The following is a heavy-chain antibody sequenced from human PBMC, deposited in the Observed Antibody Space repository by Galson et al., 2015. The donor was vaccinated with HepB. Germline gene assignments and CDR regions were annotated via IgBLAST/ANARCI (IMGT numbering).Heavy chain of an antibody. D-gene: IGHD4-17*01. Sequence: SLRLSCAASGFTFDDYAMHWVRQAPGKGLEWVSGISWNSGSIGYADSVKGRFTISRDNAKNSLYLQMNSLRAEDTALYYCAKGLYGDYGPPRDAFDIWGQGTMVTVSS. V-gene: IGHV3-9*01. CDR1: GFTFDDYA. CDR2: ISWNSGSI. CDR3: AKGLYGDYGPPRDAFDI. J-gene: IGHJ3*02.